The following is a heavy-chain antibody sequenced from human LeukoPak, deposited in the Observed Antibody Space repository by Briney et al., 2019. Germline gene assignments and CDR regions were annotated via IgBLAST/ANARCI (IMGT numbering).Heavy chain of an antibody. CDR1: GYSISSGHY. CDR2: FYHSGNS. V-gene: IGHV4-38-2*01. Sequence: PSETLSLTCAVSGYSISSGHYWGWIRQPPGKGLEWIGSFYHSGNSYYNPSLKSRVSMSVDTSKNQFSLNLSSVTAADTALYYCARHDFYSNYPHNWFDPWGQGTLVTVSS. D-gene: IGHD4-11*01. CDR3: ARHDFYSNYPHNWFDP. J-gene: IGHJ5*02.